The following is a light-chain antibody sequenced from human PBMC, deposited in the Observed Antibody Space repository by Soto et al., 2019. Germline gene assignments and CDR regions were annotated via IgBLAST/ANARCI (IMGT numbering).Light chain of an antibody. Sequence: EIVMTQSPATLSVSPGERATLSCRASQSVSSDLAWYQQKPGQAPRLLIYGASTRATGIPARFSGSGSGTEFTLTISSLQSEDSAVYYCHQYGRWPPEVTFGQGTKVEIK. CDR1: QSVSSD. V-gene: IGKV3-15*01. CDR2: GAS. CDR3: HQYGRWPPEVT. J-gene: IGKJ1*01.